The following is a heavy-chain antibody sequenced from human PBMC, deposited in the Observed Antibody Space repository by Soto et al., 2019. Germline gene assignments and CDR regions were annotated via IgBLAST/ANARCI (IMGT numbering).Heavy chain of an antibody. CDR2: ISYDGTNK. CDR3: AKDWLWGSTSCYGFDY. J-gene: IGHJ4*02. D-gene: IGHD2-2*01. CDR1: GFIFSGYG. V-gene: IGHV3-30*18. Sequence: PGGSLRLSCAASGFIFSGYGMHWVRQAPGKGLEYVAVISYDGTNKYYADSVKGRFTISRDNSKNTLWLQMNGLRAEDTAVYYCAKDWLWGSTSCYGFDYWGQGAPVTVSS.